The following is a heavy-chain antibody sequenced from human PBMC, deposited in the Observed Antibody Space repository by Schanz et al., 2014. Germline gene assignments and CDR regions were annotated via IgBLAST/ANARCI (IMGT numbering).Heavy chain of an antibody. J-gene: IGHJ6*03. D-gene: IGHD2-2*02. CDR3: AGTYCSSTSCYTGYYYMDV. CDR1: GGTFSSYT. V-gene: IGHV1-69*02. CDR2: INLSGGST. Sequence: QVQLVQSGAEVKKPGSSVKVSCKASGGTFSSYTISWVRQAPGQGLEWMGIINLSGGSTNNAQKFQGRVTITADKTTSTAYMELTSLRSEDTAVYYCAGTYCSSTSCYTGYYYMDVWGKGTTVTVSS.